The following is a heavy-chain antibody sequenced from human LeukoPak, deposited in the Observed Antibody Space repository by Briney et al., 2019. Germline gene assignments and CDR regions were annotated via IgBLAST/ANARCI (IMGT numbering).Heavy chain of an antibody. V-gene: IGHV1-18*04. J-gene: IGHJ4*02. CDR1: GYTFTSYY. D-gene: IGHD3-3*01. CDR3: ARDGVSGVCNY. Sequence: ASVKVSCKASGYTFTSYYMHWVRQAPGQGLEWMGWISTYNGNTNYAQKLQGRVTMSTDTSTSTAYMELRSLRSDDTAVYYCARDGVSGVCNYWGQGTLVTVPS. CDR2: ISTYNGNT.